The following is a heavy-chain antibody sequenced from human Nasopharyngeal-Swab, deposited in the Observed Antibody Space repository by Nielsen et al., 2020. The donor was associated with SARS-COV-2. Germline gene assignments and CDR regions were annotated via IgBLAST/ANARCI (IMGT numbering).Heavy chain of an antibody. Sequence: GGSLRLSCAASGFTFSSYAMGWVRQAPGKGLEWVSIISGSGDTTYYADSVNDRFTISRDNSKNTLYLQTNSLRVEDTALYYCAKAPYLRGLDVWGQGTTVTVSS. D-gene: IGHD2-21*01. V-gene: IGHV3-23*01. CDR3: AKAPYLRGLDV. J-gene: IGHJ6*02. CDR1: GFTFSSYA. CDR2: ISGSGDTT.